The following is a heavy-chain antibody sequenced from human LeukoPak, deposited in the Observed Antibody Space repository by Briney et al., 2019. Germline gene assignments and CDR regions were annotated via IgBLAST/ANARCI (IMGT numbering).Heavy chain of an antibody. D-gene: IGHD5-12*01. CDR2: ISGSGDST. Sequence: GGSLRLSCAASGFTFSSYAMSWVRQAPGKGLEWVSAISGSGDSTYYADSVKGRFTISRDNSKNTLYLQMNSLRAEDTAVYYCAASGYDYWPLGYWGQGTLVTVSS. V-gene: IGHV3-23*01. CDR1: GFTFSSYA. J-gene: IGHJ4*02. CDR3: AASGYDYWPLGY.